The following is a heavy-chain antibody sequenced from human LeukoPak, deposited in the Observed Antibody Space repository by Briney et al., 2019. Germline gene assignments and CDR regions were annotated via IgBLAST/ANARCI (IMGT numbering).Heavy chain of an antibody. D-gene: IGHD2-2*01. CDR1: GGSISSYY. CDR2: IYYSGST. J-gene: IGHJ6*02. V-gene: IGHV4-59*01. CDR3: ARDPGVLVPAGSSDYYYYYGMDV. Sequence: PSETLSLTCTVSGGSISSYYWSWIRQPPGKGLEWIGYIYYSGSTNYNPSLKSRVTISVDTSKNQFSLKLSSVTAADTAVYYCARDPGVLVPAGSSDYYYYYGMDVWGQGTTVTVSS.